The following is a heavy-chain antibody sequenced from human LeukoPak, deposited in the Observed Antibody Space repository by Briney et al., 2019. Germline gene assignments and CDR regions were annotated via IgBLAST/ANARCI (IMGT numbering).Heavy chain of an antibody. CDR1: GFSFSSFG. D-gene: IGHD6-6*01. V-gene: IGHV3-30*02. Sequence: GGSLRLSCAASGFSFSSFGMHWVRQAPGKGLEWVAFIRYDGSNKYYRDSVKGRFTISRDNFKNTVYLQMNSLRAEDTAVFYCAKDQYSSSYYFDYWGQGTLVTVSS. J-gene: IGHJ4*02. CDR2: IRYDGSNK. CDR3: AKDQYSSSYYFDY.